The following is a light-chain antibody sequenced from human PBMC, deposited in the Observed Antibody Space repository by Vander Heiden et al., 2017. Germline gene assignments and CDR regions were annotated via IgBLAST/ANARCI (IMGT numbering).Light chain of an antibody. CDR1: KLGETY. CDR2: QDN. J-gene: IGLJ1*01. V-gene: IGLV3-1*01. Sequence: SYDLPHPPSVSLSPGQTARITCSADKLGETYVSWYQLKPGQSPLQVIFQDNKRPSGIPERFSGSNSGNTATLTISGAHSTDEADYYCQAWDPITYYVFGPGTKVTVL. CDR3: QAWDPITYYV.